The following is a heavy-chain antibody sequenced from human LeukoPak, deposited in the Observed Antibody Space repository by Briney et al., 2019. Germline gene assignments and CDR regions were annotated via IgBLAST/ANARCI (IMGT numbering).Heavy chain of an antibody. V-gene: IGHV4-59*01. J-gene: IGHJ4*02. D-gene: IGHD3-10*01. Sequence: PSETLSLTCTVSGGSISSYYRSWIRPPPGRGLEWVGYIYYSGSTNYHPSLKRRVTISVDTYKSQFSLKLSSVTAADTAVYYCARANDYGSGSYLLDYWGQGTLVTVSS. CDR3: ARANDYGSGSYLLDY. CDR1: GGSISSYY. CDR2: IYYSGST.